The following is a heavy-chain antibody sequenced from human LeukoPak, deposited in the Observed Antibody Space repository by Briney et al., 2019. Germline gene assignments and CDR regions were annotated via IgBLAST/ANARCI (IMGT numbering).Heavy chain of an antibody. CDR3: ARDYDGRGNWFDP. Sequence: GGSLRLSCAASGFSFSSYSMNWVRQAPGKGLEWVSYISSSGSTIYYADSVKGRFTISRDNAKNSLYLQMNSLRAEDTAVYYCARDYDGRGNWFDPWGQGSLVTVSS. CDR2: ISSSGSTI. J-gene: IGHJ5*02. V-gene: IGHV3-48*04. CDR1: GFSFSSYS. D-gene: IGHD3-16*01.